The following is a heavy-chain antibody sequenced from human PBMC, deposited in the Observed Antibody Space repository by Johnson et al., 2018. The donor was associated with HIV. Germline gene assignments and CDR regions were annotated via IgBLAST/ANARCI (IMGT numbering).Heavy chain of an antibody. CDR1: GFTVSSNY. D-gene: IGHD6-13*01. Sequence: VQLVESGGGLVQPGGSLRLSCAASGFTVSSNYMSWVRQAPGKGLEWVSVLYSDGGTYYADSVKGRFTISRDNSKNTLYLQMNSLRAEDTAVYYCAKVAVATAAGGVALDIWGPGTMVTVSS. CDR2: LYSDGGT. CDR3: AKVAVATAAGGVALDI. V-gene: IGHV3-66*01. J-gene: IGHJ3*02.